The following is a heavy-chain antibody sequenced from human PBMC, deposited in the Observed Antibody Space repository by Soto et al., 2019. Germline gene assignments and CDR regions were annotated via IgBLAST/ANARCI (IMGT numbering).Heavy chain of an antibody. J-gene: IGHJ4*02. CDR3: ARIGGYHGPLDY. V-gene: IGHV4-59*01. CDR2: TYHRGST. Sequence: SETLSLTCSVSGVSISSYFWNWIRQAPGRGLEWIGYTYHRGSTNYSPSLKSRVAISLDTSENQFSLKVNSVTAADTAVYYCARIGGYHGPLDYWGQGTPVTVS. D-gene: IGHD6-25*01. CDR1: GVSISSYF.